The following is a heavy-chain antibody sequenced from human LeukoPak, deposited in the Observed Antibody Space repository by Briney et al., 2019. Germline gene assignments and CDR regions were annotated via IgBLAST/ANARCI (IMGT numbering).Heavy chain of an antibody. CDR1: GGSFSGYY. J-gene: IGHJ3*02. CDR3: AKGEAVAGTGAFDI. V-gene: IGHV3-23*01. D-gene: IGHD6-19*01. CDR2: ISGSGGST. Sequence: ETLSLTCAVYGGSFSGYYWSWIRQAPGKGLEWVSAISGSGGSTYYADSVKGRFTISRDNSKNTLYLQMNSLRAEDTAVYYCAKGEAVAGTGAFDIWGQGTMVTVSS.